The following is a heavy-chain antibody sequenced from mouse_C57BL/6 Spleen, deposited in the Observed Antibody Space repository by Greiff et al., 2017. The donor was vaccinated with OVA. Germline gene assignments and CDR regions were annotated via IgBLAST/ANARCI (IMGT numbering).Heavy chain of an antibody. CDR3: TRDDGYSLYAMDY. D-gene: IGHD2-3*01. V-gene: IGHV5-9-1*02. J-gene: IGHJ4*01. CDR2: ISSGGDYI. Sequence: DVMLVESGEGLVKPGGSLKLSCAASGFTFSSYAMSWVRQTPEKRLEWVAYISSGGDYIYYADTVKGRFTISRDNARNTLYLQMSSLKSEDTAMYYCTRDDGYSLYAMDYWGQGTSVTVSS. CDR1: GFTFSSYA.